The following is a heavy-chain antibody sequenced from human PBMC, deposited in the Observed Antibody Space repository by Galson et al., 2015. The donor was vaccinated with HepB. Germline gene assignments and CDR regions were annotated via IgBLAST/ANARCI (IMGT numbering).Heavy chain of an antibody. CDR3: ARAEGSGYYYVGY. J-gene: IGHJ4*02. Sequence: SVKVSCKAPGYTFTTYAMNWVRQAPGQGLEWMGWINTNTGNPTYAQGFTGRFVFSLDTSVSTAYLQISRLQAEDTAVYYCARAEGSGYYYVGYWGQGTLVTVSS. CDR1: GYTFTTYA. V-gene: IGHV7-4-1*02. CDR2: INTNTGNP. D-gene: IGHD3-22*01.